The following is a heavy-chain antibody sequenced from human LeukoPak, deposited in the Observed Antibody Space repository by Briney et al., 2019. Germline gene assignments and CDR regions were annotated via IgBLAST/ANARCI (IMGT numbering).Heavy chain of an antibody. D-gene: IGHD1-26*01. Sequence: GGSLRLSCAASGFTFGSYAMSWVRQAPGKGLEWVSAISGSGGGTHYADSVKGRFTISRDDSKNTLYLQMNSLRAEDTAVYYCAKDHGRLSHNWGQGTLVTVSS. CDR2: ISGSGGGT. CDR3: AKDHGRLSHN. CDR1: GFTFGSYA. V-gene: IGHV3-23*01. J-gene: IGHJ4*02.